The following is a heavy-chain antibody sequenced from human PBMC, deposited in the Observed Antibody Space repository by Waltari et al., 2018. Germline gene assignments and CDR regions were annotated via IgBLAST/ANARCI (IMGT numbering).Heavy chain of an antibody. D-gene: IGHD2-15*01. CDR3: ARDSGYCGGGSCFGIDP. CDR1: GYSFSSYA. CDR2: INAGNGNT. V-gene: IGHV1-3*01. Sequence: QVQLVQSGAEVKKPGASVKVSCKASGYSFSSYAMHWVRQAPGQRPEWMGWINAGNGNTKYSQNFQGRVTITRDTSASTAYMELSSLRSEDTAVYYCARDSGYCGGGSCFGIDPWGQGTLVTVSS. J-gene: IGHJ5*02.